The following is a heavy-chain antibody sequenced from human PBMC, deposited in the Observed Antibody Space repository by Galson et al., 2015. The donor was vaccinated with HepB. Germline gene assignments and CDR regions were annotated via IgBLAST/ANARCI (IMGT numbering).Heavy chain of an antibody. Sequence: SLRLSCAASGFTFSSYDMHWVRQATGKGLEWVSAIGTAGDTYYPGSVKGRFTISRENAKNSLYLQMNSLRAGDTAVYYCARGFGIKMVRGVIILDWYFDLWGCGTLVTVSS. CDR1: GFTFSSYD. CDR3: ARGFGIKMVRGVIILDWYFDL. V-gene: IGHV3-13*04. CDR2: IGTAGDT. D-gene: IGHD3-10*01. J-gene: IGHJ2*01.